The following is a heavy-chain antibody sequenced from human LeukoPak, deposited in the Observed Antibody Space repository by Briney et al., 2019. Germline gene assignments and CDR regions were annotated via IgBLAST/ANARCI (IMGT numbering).Heavy chain of an antibody. J-gene: IGHJ6*02. V-gene: IGHV3-21*01. D-gene: IGHD6-13*01. CDR3: ATYSSSWGLYGMDV. CDR2: ISSSSSYI. CDR1: GFTFSSYS. Sequence: GGSLRLSCAASGFTFSSYSMNWVRQAPGKGLEWVSSISSSSSYIYYADSVKGRFTISRDNAKNSLYLQMNSLRAEDTAVYYCATYSSSWGLYGMDVWGQGTTVTVSS.